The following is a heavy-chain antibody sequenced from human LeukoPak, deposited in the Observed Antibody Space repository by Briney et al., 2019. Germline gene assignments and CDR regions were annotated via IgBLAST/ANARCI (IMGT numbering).Heavy chain of an antibody. D-gene: IGHD3-10*01. J-gene: IGHJ5*02. V-gene: IGHV4-4*07. CDR2: IYTSGST. Sequence: PSETLSLTCTVSGGSISSYYWSWIRQPAGKGLEWIGRIYTSGSTNYNPSLKSRVTMSVDTSKNQFSLKLSSVTAADTAVYYCAREPPLWFGEFTNWFDPWGQGTLVTVSS. CDR1: GGSISSYY. CDR3: AREPPLWFGEFTNWFDP.